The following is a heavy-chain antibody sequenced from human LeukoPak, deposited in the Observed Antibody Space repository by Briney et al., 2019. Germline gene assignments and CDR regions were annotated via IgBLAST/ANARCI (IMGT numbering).Heavy chain of an antibody. Sequence: HTGGSLRLSCAASGFTFSNYAMHWVRQAPGKGLEFVSVISDNGGSTKYADSVKGRFTISRGNSKNTLYLQMSSLRADDTAVYYCVKDYLSGSYFDYWGQGTLVTVSS. CDR2: ISDNGGST. D-gene: IGHD1-26*01. CDR1: GFTFSNYA. CDR3: VKDYLSGSYFDY. V-gene: IGHV3-64D*06. J-gene: IGHJ4*02.